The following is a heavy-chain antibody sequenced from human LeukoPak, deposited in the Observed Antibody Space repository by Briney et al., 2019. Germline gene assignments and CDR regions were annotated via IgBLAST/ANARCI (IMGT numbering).Heavy chain of an antibody. CDR1: GFTFSNFW. CDR2: IHPEGNEK. CDR3: ARGDDFSGDH. D-gene: IGHD1-1*01. V-gene: IGHV3-7*04. J-gene: IGHJ4*02. Sequence: GSLRLSCATSGFTFSNFWMSWVRQAPGRGLEWVANIHPEGNEKYHVESVKGRFTISRDNARNLLFLQMNGLRVEDTAVYYCARGDDFSGDHWGQGTLVTVSS.